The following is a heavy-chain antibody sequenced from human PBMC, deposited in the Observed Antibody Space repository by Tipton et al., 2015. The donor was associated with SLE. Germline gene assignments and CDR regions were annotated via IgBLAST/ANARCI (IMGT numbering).Heavy chain of an antibody. D-gene: IGHD6-6*01. J-gene: IGHJ4*02. Sequence: TLSLTCAVYGGSFSGYYWSWIRQPPGKGLEWIGEINHSGSTNYNPPLKSRVTISVDTSNNQFSLKLSSVTAADTAVYYCARVSVEYSSSRDFDYWGQGSLVTVSS. CDR3: ARVSVEYSSSRDFDY. CDR1: GGSFSGYY. CDR2: INHSGST. V-gene: IGHV4-34*01.